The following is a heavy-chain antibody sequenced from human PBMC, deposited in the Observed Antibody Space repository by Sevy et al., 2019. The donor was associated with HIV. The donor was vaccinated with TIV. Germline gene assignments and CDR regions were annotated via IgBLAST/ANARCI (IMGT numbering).Heavy chain of an antibody. CDR3: ARGDEKIRGLIRYFDF. Sequence: GGSLRLSCAASGFTFNNYAMNWVRQVPGKGLEWVSAILAGGETTYYADSVKGRFTISRDNSRATLYLQMNTLRADDTGLYYCARGDEKIRGLIRYFDFWGQGTLVTVSS. V-gene: IGHV3-23*01. CDR1: GFTFNNYA. CDR2: ILAGGETT. D-gene: IGHD3-10*01. J-gene: IGHJ4*02.